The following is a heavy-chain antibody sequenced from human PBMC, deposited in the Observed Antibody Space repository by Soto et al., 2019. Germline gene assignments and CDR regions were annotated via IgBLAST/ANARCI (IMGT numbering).Heavy chain of an antibody. Sequence: QVQLVESGGGVVQPGRSLRLSCAASGFTFSTYGMHWVRQAPGKGLEWVAVISYDGSNKYYADSVKGRFTISRDNSKNTLYLQMSNLRAEDTAVYYCAKGFSYSVIDYWGQGTLVTVSS. V-gene: IGHV3-30*18. CDR2: ISYDGSNK. CDR3: AKGFSYSVIDY. J-gene: IGHJ4*02. CDR1: GFTFSTYG. D-gene: IGHD5-18*01.